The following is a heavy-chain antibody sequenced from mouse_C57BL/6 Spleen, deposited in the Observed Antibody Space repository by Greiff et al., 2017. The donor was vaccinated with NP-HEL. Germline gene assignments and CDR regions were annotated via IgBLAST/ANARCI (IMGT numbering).Heavy chain of an antibody. V-gene: IGHV3-6*01. Sequence: EVHLVESGPGLVKPSQSLSLTCSVTGYSITSGYYWNWIRQSPGNKLEMMGNISDDGSNNYNPSLKNRIPITLDTSKNQFFLKLNSVTTEDTATYYCARDGGYYGSSLTYWYFDVWGTGTTVTVSS. CDR3: ARDGGYYGSSLTYWYFDV. CDR2: ISDDGSN. D-gene: IGHD1-1*01. CDR1: GYSITSGYY. J-gene: IGHJ1*03.